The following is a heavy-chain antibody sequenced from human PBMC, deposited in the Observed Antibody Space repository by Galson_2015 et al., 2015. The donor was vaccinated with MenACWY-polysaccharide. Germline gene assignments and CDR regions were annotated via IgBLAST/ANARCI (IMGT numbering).Heavy chain of an antibody. J-gene: IGHJ4*02. CDR2: ISGYDGHT. D-gene: IGHD2-2*01. Sequence: SVKVSCKASGYTFTSFGISWVRQAPGQGLEWMGWISGYDGHTNYAQKFQGRVTMTTDTSTSTAYMELRSLRSDDTAVYYCARVRYSTGKYQFDYWGQGTLVAVSS. CDR1: GYTFTSFG. CDR3: ARVRYSTGKYQFDY. V-gene: IGHV1-18*01.